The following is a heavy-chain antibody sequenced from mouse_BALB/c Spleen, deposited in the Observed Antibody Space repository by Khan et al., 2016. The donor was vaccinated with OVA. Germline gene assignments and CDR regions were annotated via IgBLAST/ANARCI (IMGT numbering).Heavy chain of an antibody. V-gene: IGHV3-2*02. CDR1: GYSITSDYA. CDR3: ARSLYYSYGYALDC. J-gene: IGHJ4*01. CDR2: ISSTGGT. Sequence: EVQLQESGPGLVKPSQSLSLTCTVTGYSITSDYAWNWIRQFPGNKLEWMGYISSTGGTSSNPSLKSRISITRDTSKNQFLLQLKSGTAEDTATYYWARSLYYSYGYALDCGGRGTLVTVSS. D-gene: IGHD2-14*01.